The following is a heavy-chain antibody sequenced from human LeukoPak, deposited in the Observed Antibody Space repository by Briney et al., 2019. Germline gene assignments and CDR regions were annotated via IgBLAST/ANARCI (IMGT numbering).Heavy chain of an antibody. CDR3: AKDVAVAGFYYFDY. CDR2: ISYDGGNK. D-gene: IGHD6-19*01. J-gene: IGHJ4*02. V-gene: IGHV3-30*18. CDR1: GFTFSSYG. Sequence: GGSLRLSCAASGFTFSSYGMHWVRQAPGKGLEWVAVISYDGGNKYYADSVKGRFTISRDNSKNTLYLQMNSLRAEDTAVYYCAKDVAVAGFYYFDYWGQGTLVTVSS.